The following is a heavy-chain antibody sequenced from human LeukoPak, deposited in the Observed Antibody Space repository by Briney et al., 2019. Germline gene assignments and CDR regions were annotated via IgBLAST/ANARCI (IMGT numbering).Heavy chain of an antibody. V-gene: IGHV4-61*05. D-gene: IGHD4-17*01. CDR1: GASISSSSYY. Sequence: SETLSLTCTLSGASISSSSYYWGWIRQPPGKGLEWIGYIYYSGSTNYNHSLNSRVTISVDTSKNQFSLKLSSVTAADTAVYYCASLPLGDYGDRYAFDIWGQGTMVTVSS. CDR2: IYYSGST. J-gene: IGHJ3*02. CDR3: ASLPLGDYGDRYAFDI.